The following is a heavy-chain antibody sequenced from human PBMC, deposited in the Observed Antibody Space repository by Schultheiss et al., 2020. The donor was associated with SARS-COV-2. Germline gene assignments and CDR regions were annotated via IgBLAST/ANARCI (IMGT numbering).Heavy chain of an antibody. CDR3: ARDQGGTYFDLTGPLDF. Sequence: GGSLRLSCAASGFTFSSYAMSWVRQAPGKGLEWVAVISYDGRDKYDADSVKGRFTISRDNANNTLYLQMNSLRADDTGVYFCARDQGGTYFDLTGPLDFWGQGTGVTV. J-gene: IGHJ4*02. V-gene: IGHV3-30*04. D-gene: IGHD1-26*01. CDR1: GFTFSSYA. CDR2: ISYDGRDK.